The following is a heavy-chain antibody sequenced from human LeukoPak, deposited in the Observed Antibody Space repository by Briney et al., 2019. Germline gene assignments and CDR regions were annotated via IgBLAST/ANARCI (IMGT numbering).Heavy chain of an antibody. CDR1: GFTFSSYS. CDR3: AKPTGVNTVTAPFEY. Sequence: GGSLRLSCAASGFTFSSYSMSWVRQAPGKGLEWVSAISGRGGSTYYADSVKGRFTISRDNSKNTLYLQMNSLRAEDTAVYYCAKPTGVNTVTAPFEYWGQGTLGTVSS. CDR2: ISGRGGST. D-gene: IGHD4-17*01. J-gene: IGHJ4*02. V-gene: IGHV3-23*01.